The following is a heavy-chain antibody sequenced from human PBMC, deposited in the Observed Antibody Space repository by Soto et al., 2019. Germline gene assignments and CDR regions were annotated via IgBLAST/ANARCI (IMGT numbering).Heavy chain of an antibody. CDR1: GFTFSSYW. V-gene: IGHV3-7*01. CDR2: IKQDGSEK. Sequence: EVQLVESGGGLVQPGGSLRLSCAASGFTFSSYWMSWVRQAPGKGLEWVANIKQDGSEKYYVDSVKGRFTISRDNAKNSLYLHMNSLRAEDTAVYYCARLPLVGSVVVVAATPRNAFDIWGQGTMVTVSS. D-gene: IGHD2-15*01. J-gene: IGHJ3*02. CDR3: ARLPLVGSVVVVAATPRNAFDI.